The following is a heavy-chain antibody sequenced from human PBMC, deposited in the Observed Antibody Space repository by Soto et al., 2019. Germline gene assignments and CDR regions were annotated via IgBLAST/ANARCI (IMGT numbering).Heavy chain of an antibody. CDR2: ISGSGSTI. J-gene: IGHJ6*02. CDR1: GFTFSSYK. Sequence: EVQLVESGGGLVQPGGSLRLSCAASGFTFSSYKMNWVRQAPGRGLEWVSYISGSGSTIYYADSVKGRFTISRDNAKNSLYLQMNSLRVEDTAVYYCARDLNPGHIYYYPLAMDVWGQGTTVTVSS. D-gene: IGHD3-16*01. V-gene: IGHV3-48*03. CDR3: ARDLNPGHIYYYPLAMDV.